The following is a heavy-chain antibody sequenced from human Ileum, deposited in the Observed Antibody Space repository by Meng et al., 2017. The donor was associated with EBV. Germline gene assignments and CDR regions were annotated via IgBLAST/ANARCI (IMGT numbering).Heavy chain of an antibody. V-gene: IGHV4-4*02. Sequence: QAPLQESGPGLVKPSGTLSLTCAVSDDSISSSNWWSWVRQPPGKGLEWIGQIYYSGITDYNPSLKSRVTISVDKSRNQVSLKLNSVTAADTAVHFCARHSAYSQGYWGQGTLVTVSS. J-gene: IGHJ4*02. D-gene: IGHD4-11*01. CDR2: IYYSGIT. CDR3: ARHSAYSQGY. CDR1: DDSISSSNW.